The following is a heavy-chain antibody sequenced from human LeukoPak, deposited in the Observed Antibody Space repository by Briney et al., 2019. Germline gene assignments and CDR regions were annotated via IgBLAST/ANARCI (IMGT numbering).Heavy chain of an antibody. Sequence: SVKVSCKASGGTFSTYAITWVRQAPGQGLEWMGGIIPISGKANYAQKFQGRVTITADKSTSTAYMELSSLRSEDTAVYYCARSVLRYFDWLLPFDYWGQGTLVTVSS. CDR3: ARSVLRYFDWLLPFDY. J-gene: IGHJ4*02. CDR1: GGTFSTYA. D-gene: IGHD3-9*01. CDR2: IIPISGKA. V-gene: IGHV1-69*06.